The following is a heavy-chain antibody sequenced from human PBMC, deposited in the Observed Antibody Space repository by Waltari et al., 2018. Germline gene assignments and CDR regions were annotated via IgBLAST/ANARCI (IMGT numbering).Heavy chain of an antibody. CDR2: ISGGGGST. D-gene: IGHD2-21*02. Sequence: EVQLLESGGGLVQPGGSLRLSCGASGFTFSSYAMSWVRQAPGKGLEGVTAISGGGGSTYYASSVKGRFTISSDNSKNTLYLQMNSLRAEDTAVYYCAKEREADCGGDCYHFDYWGQGTLVTVSS. CDR3: AKEREADCGGDCYHFDY. J-gene: IGHJ4*02. V-gene: IGHV3-23*01. CDR1: GFTFSSYA.